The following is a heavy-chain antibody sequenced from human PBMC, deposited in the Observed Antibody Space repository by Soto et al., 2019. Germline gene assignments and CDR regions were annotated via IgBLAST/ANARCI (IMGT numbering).Heavy chain of an antibody. D-gene: IGHD4-4*01. Sequence: GVSLRLSCAASGFTVSNNYMSWVRQAPGKGLEWVSVIFSGGSTNYVDSVKGRFTISRDNSKNTLYLQINSLRAEDTAVYYCAKSMSDYTIDYWGQGTLVTVSS. V-gene: IGHV3-66*01. CDR2: IFSGGST. CDR1: GFTVSNNY. J-gene: IGHJ4*02. CDR3: AKSMSDYTIDY.